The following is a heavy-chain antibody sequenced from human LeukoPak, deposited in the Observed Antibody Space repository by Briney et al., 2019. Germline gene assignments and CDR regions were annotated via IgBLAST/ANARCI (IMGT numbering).Heavy chain of an antibody. V-gene: IGHV3-74*01. D-gene: IGHD2-8*01. Sequence: GGSLRLSCAASGFTFSLYWMHWVRRAPGKGVVWVSRINTDGSDTGYAETVKGRFTISGDKAKSTLYLQMNSLRAEDTAVYYCARDRCVTNGGFEYWGQGTLVSVSS. CDR2: INTDGSDT. CDR1: GFTFSLYW. J-gene: IGHJ4*02. CDR3: ARDRCVTNGGFEY.